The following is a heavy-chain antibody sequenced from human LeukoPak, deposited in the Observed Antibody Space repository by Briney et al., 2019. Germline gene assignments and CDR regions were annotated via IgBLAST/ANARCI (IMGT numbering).Heavy chain of an antibody. J-gene: IGHJ4*02. CDR3: ARDSGTNVFDY. Sequence: SETLSLTCSVSGGSISSYYWDWIRQPPGKGLEWIGYIYDSGSTNYNPSLKSRVTISVDTSKNQVSLKLSSVTAADTAVYYCARDSGTNVFDYWGQGTLVTVSS. CDR1: GGSISSYY. CDR2: IYDSGST. D-gene: IGHD1-26*01. V-gene: IGHV4-59*01.